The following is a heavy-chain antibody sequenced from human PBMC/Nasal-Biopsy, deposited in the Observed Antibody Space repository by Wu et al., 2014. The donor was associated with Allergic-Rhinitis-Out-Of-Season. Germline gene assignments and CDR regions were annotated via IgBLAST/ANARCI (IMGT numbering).Heavy chain of an antibody. D-gene: IGHD2-21*02. CDR3: ARSLEVVTGIFGY. CDR1: GFAFNNHA. Sequence: LRLSCAASGFAFNNHAMSWVRQAPGKGLQWVSAISGSDGHTYYADSVRGRFTISRDNAKSSLYLQMNSLRAEDTAVYYCARSLEVVTGIFGYWGQGTLVTVSS. J-gene: IGHJ4*02. V-gene: IGHV3-23*01. CDR2: ISGSDGHT.